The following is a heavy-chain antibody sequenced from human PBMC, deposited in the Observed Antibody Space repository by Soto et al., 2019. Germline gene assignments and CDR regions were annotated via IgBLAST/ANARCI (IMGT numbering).Heavy chain of an antibody. V-gene: IGHV4-31*03. D-gene: IGHD3-9*01. CDR2: IYYSGST. J-gene: IGHJ6*02. CDR3: ARADGRSYDILTGYSARYYYYGMDV. CDR1: GGSISSGGYY. Sequence: SETLSLTCTVSGGSISSGGYYWSWIRQHPGKGLEWIGYIYYSGSTYYNPSLKSRVTISVDTSKNQFSLKLSSVTAADTAVYYCARADGRSYDILTGYSARYYYYGMDVWGQGTTVTVSS.